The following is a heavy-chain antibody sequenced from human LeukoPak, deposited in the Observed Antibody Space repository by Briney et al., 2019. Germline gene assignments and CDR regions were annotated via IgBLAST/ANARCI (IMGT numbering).Heavy chain of an antibody. Sequence: SETLSLTCAVYGGSFSGYYWSWIRQPPGKGLEWIGEINHSGSTNYNPSLKSRVTISVDTSKNQFSLKLSSVSAADTAVYYCAIRRNWNDKRVLMFDYWGQGTLVTVSS. CDR1: GGSFSGYY. D-gene: IGHD1-1*01. CDR3: AIRRNWNDKRVLMFDY. J-gene: IGHJ4*02. CDR2: INHSGST. V-gene: IGHV4-34*01.